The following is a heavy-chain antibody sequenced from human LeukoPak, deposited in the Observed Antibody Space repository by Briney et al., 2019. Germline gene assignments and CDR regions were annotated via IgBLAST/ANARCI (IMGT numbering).Heavy chain of an antibody. D-gene: IGHD3-10*01. CDR1: GYTFSSYD. CDR3: AIRTSRGVSGSSYFDS. J-gene: IGHJ4*02. V-gene: IGHV1-8*01. CDR2: MNPNSGNT. Sequence: ASVKVSCKASGYTFSSYDINWVRQAAGQGPEWMGWMNPNSGNTAYAQNFQGRVIMIRNTSISTAYMELSSLRFEDTAVFYCAIRTSRGVSGSSYFDSWGQGTLVTVSS.